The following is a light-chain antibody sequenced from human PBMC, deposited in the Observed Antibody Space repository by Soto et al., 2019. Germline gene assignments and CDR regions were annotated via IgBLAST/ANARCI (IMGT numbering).Light chain of an antibody. CDR1: QIVSSRY. CDR3: HQYGSSPAT. CDR2: GAS. V-gene: IGKV3-20*01. J-gene: IGKJ1*01. Sequence: ETVLTQSPGTLSLSPGERATLSCRASQIVSSRYLAWYQQKPGQAPRLLIYGASSRATGIPDRFSGSGSGTDFTLTISRLEPEDFVVYYCHQYGSSPATFGQGTKVDIK.